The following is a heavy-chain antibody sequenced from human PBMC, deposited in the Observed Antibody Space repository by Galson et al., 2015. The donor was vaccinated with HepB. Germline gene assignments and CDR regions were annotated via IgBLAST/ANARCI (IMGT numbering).Heavy chain of an antibody. CDR2: ISSSSSYT. CDR3: ARDRVRSGWYVTGWFDP. J-gene: IGHJ5*02. Sequence: SLRLSCAASGFTFSDYYMSWIRQAPGKGLEWVSYISSSSSYTNYADSVKGRFTISRDNAKNSLYLQMNSLRAEDTAVYYCARDRVRSGWYVTGWFDPWGQGTLVTVSS. D-gene: IGHD6-19*01. V-gene: IGHV3-11*05. CDR1: GFTFSDYY.